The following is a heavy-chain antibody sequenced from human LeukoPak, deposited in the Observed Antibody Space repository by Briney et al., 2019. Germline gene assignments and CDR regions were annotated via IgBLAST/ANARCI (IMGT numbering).Heavy chain of an antibody. J-gene: IGHJ5*02. Sequence: ASVKVSCKASVYTFTSYYMHWVRQARGQGLEWMGISNPSGVSTSYAQKFQARVTMTRDTSTSTVYMELSSLRSEDTAVYYCARDIVVVVAAPGYWFDPWGKGTLVTVSS. CDR3: ARDIVVVVAAPGYWFDP. CDR2: SNPSGVST. CDR1: VYTFTSYY. V-gene: IGHV1-46*01. D-gene: IGHD2-15*01.